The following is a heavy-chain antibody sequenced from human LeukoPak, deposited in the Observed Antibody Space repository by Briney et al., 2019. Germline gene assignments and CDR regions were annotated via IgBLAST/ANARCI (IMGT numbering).Heavy chain of an antibody. Sequence: PSETLSLTCTVSGGSISSYSWSWIRQPAGKGLEWIGRIYTSGSPNYNPSLKSRVTMSVDTSKNQFSLKLSSVTAADTAVYYCARVPYYYDSSGHYSGYFDYWGQGTLVTVSS. CDR2: IYTSGSP. V-gene: IGHV4-4*07. J-gene: IGHJ4*02. CDR3: ARVPYYYDSSGHYSGYFDY. CDR1: GGSISSYS. D-gene: IGHD3-22*01.